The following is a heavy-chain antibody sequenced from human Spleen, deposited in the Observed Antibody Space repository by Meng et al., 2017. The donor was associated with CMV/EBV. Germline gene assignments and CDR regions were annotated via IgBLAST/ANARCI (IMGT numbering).Heavy chain of an antibody. CDR3: ARDLVVPATIQYYYHNYGMDV. D-gene: IGHD2-2*01. CDR2: ISNSGSMI. V-gene: IGHV3-11*01. Sequence: GGSLRLSCATSGFTFSDHYMSWIRQAPGKGLEWASYISNSGSMIYYADSVKGRFTISRDNAKNSLYLQMNSLRAEDTAVYYCARDLVVPATIQYYYHNYGMDVWGQGTTVTVSS. J-gene: IGHJ6*02. CDR1: GFTFSDHY.